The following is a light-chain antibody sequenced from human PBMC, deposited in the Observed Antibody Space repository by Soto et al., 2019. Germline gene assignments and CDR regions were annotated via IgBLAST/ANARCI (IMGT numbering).Light chain of an antibody. CDR3: ASWDDSLSGYV. CDR1: SSSIGTNS. Sequence: QSVLTQPPSASGTPGLRVTISCSGSSSSIGTNSVYWYQQLPGTAPKLLIYRNNQRPSGVPDRFSGSKSGTSASLAISGLRSEDEADYYCASWDDSLSGYVFGTGTQLTVL. CDR2: RNN. V-gene: IGLV1-47*01. J-gene: IGLJ1*01.